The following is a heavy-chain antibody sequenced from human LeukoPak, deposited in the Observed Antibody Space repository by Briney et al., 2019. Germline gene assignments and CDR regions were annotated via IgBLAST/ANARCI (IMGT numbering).Heavy chain of an antibody. CDR3: AKVEEPWFGELLGPLHAFDI. J-gene: IGHJ3*02. CDR2: IYHSGST. CDR1: GGSISSGGYY. V-gene: IGHV4-30-2*01. D-gene: IGHD3-10*01. Sequence: SETLSLTCTVSGGSISSGGYYWSWIRQPPGKGLEWIGYIYHSGSTYYNPSLKSRVTISVDRSKNQFSLKLSSVTAADTAVYYCAKVEEPWFGELLGPLHAFDIWGQGTMVTVSS.